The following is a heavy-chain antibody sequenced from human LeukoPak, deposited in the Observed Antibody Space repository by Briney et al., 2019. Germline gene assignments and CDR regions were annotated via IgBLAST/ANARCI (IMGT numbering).Heavy chain of an antibody. CDR1: GYTFTGYY. J-gene: IGHJ4*02. V-gene: IGHV1-2*02. CDR2: INPNSGGT. D-gene: IGHD3-10*01. CDR3: ARDRGNGFGEFDY. Sequence: ASVKVSCKASGYTFTGYYMHWVRQAPGQGLEWMGWINPNSGGTNYAQKFQGRVTMTRDTSTSTAYMELRSLRSDDTAVYYCARDRGNGFGEFDYWGQGTLVTVPS.